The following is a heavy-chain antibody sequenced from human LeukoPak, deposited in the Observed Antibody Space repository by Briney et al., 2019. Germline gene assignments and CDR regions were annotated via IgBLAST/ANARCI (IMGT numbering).Heavy chain of an antibody. CDR2: IIPILGIA. CDR3: AREGTGDYYYYMDV. Sequence: ASVKVSCKASGGTFSSYAISWVRQAPGQGLEWMGRIIPILGIANYAQKFQGRVTITADKSTSTAYMELSSLRSEDTAVYYCAREGTGDYYYYMDVWGKGTTVTVSS. D-gene: IGHD1-1*01. J-gene: IGHJ6*03. V-gene: IGHV1-69*04. CDR1: GGTFSSYA.